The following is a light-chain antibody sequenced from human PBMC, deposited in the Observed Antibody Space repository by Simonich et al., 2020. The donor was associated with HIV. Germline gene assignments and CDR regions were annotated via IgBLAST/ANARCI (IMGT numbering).Light chain of an antibody. CDR1: KSISNW. Sequence: DIQMTQSPSTLSASVGDRVTITCRASKSISNWLAWYQQKPGKAPKLLIYDASSLEAGVPSRFSGSGSGTEFTLTISSLQPDDFATYYCQQYNSYSPMYTFGQGTKLEIK. J-gene: IGKJ2*01. CDR2: DAS. V-gene: IGKV1-5*01. CDR3: QQYNSYSPMYT.